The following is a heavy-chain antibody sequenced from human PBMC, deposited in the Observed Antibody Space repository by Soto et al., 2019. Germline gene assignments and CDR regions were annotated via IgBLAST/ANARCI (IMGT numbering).Heavy chain of an antibody. V-gene: IGHV4-39*01. CDR1: GGSIYRSGYY. D-gene: IGHD2-15*01. J-gene: IGHJ4*02. CDR3: GKVLVGATGHTDSDS. Sequence: PSETLSLTCTVSGGSIYRSGYYWGWIRQPPGRGLEWIGNIDYNGVTYSNPSLKSRVTISRDTSKNQFSLTLPSVTAADTALYYCGKVLVGATGHTDSDSWGPGTLVTVSS. CDR2: IDYNGVT.